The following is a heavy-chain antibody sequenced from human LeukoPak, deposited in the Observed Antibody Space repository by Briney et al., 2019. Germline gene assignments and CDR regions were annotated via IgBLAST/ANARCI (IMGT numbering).Heavy chain of an antibody. J-gene: IGHJ4*02. CDR3: ARDRLWFGESLSH. Sequence: GASVKVSCKASGGTFSSYAISWVRQAPGQGLEWMGGIIPIFGTANYAQKFQGRVTITADKSTSTAYMELSRLRSDDTAVYYCARDRLWFGESLSHWGQGTLVTVSS. D-gene: IGHD3-10*01. CDR1: GGTFSSYA. V-gene: IGHV1-69*06. CDR2: IIPIFGTA.